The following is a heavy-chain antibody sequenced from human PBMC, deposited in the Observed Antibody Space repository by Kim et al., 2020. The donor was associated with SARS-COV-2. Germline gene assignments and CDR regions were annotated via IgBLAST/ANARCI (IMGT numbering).Heavy chain of an antibody. J-gene: IGHJ4*02. D-gene: IGHD2-8*01. CDR2: T. Sequence: TNYAQKLQGRVTMTTDTSTSTAYMELRSLRSDDTAVYYCARDEGQVLIDYWGQGTLVTVSS. CDR3: ARDEGQVLIDY. V-gene: IGHV1-18*01.